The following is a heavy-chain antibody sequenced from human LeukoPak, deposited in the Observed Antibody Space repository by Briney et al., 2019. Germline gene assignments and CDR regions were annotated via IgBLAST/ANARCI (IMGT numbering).Heavy chain of an antibody. D-gene: IGHD2-2*01. V-gene: IGHV4-59*01. CDR2: IYYSGGT. CDR1: GGSISSYY. Sequence: SETLSLTCTVSGGSISSYYWSWIRQPPGKGLEWIGYIYYSGGTNYNPSLKSRVTISVDTSKNQFSLKLSSVTAADTAVYYCARGLGYCSSTSCYFERNDAFDIWGQGTMVTVSS. J-gene: IGHJ3*02. CDR3: ARGLGYCSSTSCYFERNDAFDI.